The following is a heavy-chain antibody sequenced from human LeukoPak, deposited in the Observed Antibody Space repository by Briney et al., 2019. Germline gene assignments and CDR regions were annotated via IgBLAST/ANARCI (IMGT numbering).Heavy chain of an antibody. CDR3: AKDLNAYGSSSGVVDY. Sequence: GGSLRLSCAASGFTFSSYGMHWVRQAPGKGLEWVAVISYDGSNKYYADSVKGRFTISRDNSKNTLYLQMNSLRAEDTAVYYCAKDLNAYGSSSGVVDYWGQGTLVTVSS. V-gene: IGHV3-30*18. D-gene: IGHD6-6*01. J-gene: IGHJ4*02. CDR2: ISYDGSNK. CDR1: GFTFSSYG.